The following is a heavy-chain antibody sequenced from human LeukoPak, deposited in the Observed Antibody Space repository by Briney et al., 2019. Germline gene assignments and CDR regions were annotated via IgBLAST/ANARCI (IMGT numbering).Heavy chain of an antibody. Sequence: ASVKVSCKASGYTFTGYYMHWVRQAPGRGLEWMGWINPNSGGTNYAQKFQGRVTMTRDTSISTAYMELSRLRSDDTAVYYCARDFLGSITGSDDAFDIWGQGTMVSVSS. CDR3: ARDFLGSITGSDDAFDI. CDR1: GYTFTGYY. J-gene: IGHJ3*02. D-gene: IGHD1-20*01. V-gene: IGHV1-2*02. CDR2: INPNSGGT.